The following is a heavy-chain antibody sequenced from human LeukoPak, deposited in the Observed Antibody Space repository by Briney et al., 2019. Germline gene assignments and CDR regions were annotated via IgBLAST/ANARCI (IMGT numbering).Heavy chain of an antibody. CDR1: GFTFSSYA. Sequence: GGSLRLSCAASGFTFSSYAMSWVRQAPGKGLEWVSAISGSGGSTYYADSVKGRFTISRVNSKTTLYLQINSLRAEDTAVYYCAKDYEGTATYIDYWGQGTLVTVSS. D-gene: IGHD5-18*01. J-gene: IGHJ4*02. CDR2: ISGSGGST. V-gene: IGHV3-23*01. CDR3: AKDYEGTATYIDY.